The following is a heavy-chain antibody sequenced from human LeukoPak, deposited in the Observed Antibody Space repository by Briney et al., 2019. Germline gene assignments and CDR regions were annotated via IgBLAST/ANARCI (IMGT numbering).Heavy chain of an antibody. D-gene: IGHD1-1*01. J-gene: IGHJ4*02. V-gene: IGHV4-59*01. CDR3: ARGRRLTTYYFDY. Sequence: SETLSLTCTVSGGSISSYYWSWIRQPPGKGLEWIGYIYYSGSTNYNPSLKSRVTISVDTSKNQFSLKLSSVTAADTAVYYCARGRRLTTYYFDYWGQGTLVTVSS. CDR1: GGSISSYY. CDR2: IYYSGST.